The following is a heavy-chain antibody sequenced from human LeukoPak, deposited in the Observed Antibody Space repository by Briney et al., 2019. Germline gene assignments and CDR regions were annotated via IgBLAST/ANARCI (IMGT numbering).Heavy chain of an antibody. CDR1: GGSISSNNW. J-gene: IGHJ4*02. CDR2: IYHSGSP. D-gene: IGHD1-1*01. V-gene: IGHV4-4*02. CDR3: ARVNINNWHSCDY. Sequence: SETLSLTCAVSGGSISSNNWWGWVRQPPGKGLEWIGEIYHSGSPNYNPSLKSRATISVDKSRNHFSLSLSSVTAADTAVYYCARVNINNWHSCDYWGQGTLVTVSS.